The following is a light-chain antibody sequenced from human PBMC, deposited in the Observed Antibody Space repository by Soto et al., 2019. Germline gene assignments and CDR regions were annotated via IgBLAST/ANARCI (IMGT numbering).Light chain of an antibody. CDR2: EVI. Sequence: QSALTQPPSVSGSPGQSVTISCTGTSSDVGSYNRVSWFQQPPGTAPKLMIYEVINRPSGVPDRFSGSKSGDTASLTISGLQAEDEADYYCSSYRDSSTLVVFGGGTKVTVL. V-gene: IGLV2-18*02. CDR1: SSDVGSYNR. J-gene: IGLJ2*01. CDR3: SSYRDSSTLVV.